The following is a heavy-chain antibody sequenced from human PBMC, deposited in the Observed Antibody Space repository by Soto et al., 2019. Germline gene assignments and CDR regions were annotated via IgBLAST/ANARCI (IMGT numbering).Heavy chain of an antibody. CDR2: ISYDGSNK. J-gene: IGHJ6*03. CDR1: GFTFSSYG. Sequence: GGSLRLSCAASGFTFSSYGMHWVRQAPGKGLEWVAVISYDGSNKYYADSVKGRFTISRDNSKNTLYLQMNSLRAEDTAVYYCAKTGEYYYYYYMDVWGKGTTVTVSS. D-gene: IGHD2-8*02. CDR3: AKTGEYYYYYYMDV. V-gene: IGHV3-30*18.